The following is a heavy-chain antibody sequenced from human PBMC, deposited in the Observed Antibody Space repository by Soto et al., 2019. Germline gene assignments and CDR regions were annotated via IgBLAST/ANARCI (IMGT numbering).Heavy chain of an antibody. V-gene: IGHV4-30-2*01. D-gene: IGHD2-15*01. CDR1: GASIGNDDYS. J-gene: IGHJ4*02. CDR3: DTVIPATRYFAY. Sequence: SETLSLTCTVSGASIGNDDYSWSWVRQPPGNGLECIGYIYHSGTTYYNPSLTSRVTISVDGSNNQFSLKLTSMTAADTAVYYCDTVIPATRYFAYWGQGILVTVSS. CDR2: IYHSGTT.